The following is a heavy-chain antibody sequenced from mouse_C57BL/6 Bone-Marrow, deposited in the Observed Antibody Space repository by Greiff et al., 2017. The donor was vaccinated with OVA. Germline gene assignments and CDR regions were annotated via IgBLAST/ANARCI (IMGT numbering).Heavy chain of an antibody. CDR2: IDPSDSYT. J-gene: IGHJ2*01. CDR3: ARGILRCPYYLDY. V-gene: IGHV1-69*01. CDR1: GYTFTSYW. D-gene: IGHD1-1*01. Sequence: VQLQQPGAELVMPGASVKLSCKASGYTFTSYWMHWVKQRPGQGLEWIGEIDPSDSYTNYNQKFKGKSTLTVDKSSSTAYMQLSSLTSEDSAVYYCARGILRCPYYLDYWGQGTTLTVSS.